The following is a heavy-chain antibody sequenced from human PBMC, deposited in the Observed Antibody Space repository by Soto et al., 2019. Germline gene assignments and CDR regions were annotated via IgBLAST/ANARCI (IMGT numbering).Heavy chain of an antibody. J-gene: IGHJ6*02. CDR3: ARDKDYFLSALDV. Sequence: PAETLSLTCSVSSVSISDYYWSWIRQPAGRGLEWLGRIYSTGSTNYNPSLQSRLTMSVDTSKTHVFLKLRLVTAADTSVYCCARDKDYFLSALDVWGQGTMVTVSS. D-gene: IGHD4-17*01. CDR1: SVSISDYY. V-gene: IGHV4-4*07. CDR2: IYSTGST.